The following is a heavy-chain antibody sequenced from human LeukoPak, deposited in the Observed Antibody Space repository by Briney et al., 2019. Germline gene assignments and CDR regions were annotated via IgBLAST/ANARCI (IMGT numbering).Heavy chain of an antibody. CDR1: GGSFSGYY. J-gene: IGHJ3*02. Sequence: SETLSLTCAVYGGSFSGYYWSWIRQPPGKGLEWIGEINHSGSTNYNPSLRSRVTISVDTSKNQFSLKLSSVTAADTAVYYCAMDPSSGGAFDIWGQGTMVTVSS. CDR2: INHSGST. V-gene: IGHV4-34*01. D-gene: IGHD2-15*01. CDR3: AMDPSSGGAFDI.